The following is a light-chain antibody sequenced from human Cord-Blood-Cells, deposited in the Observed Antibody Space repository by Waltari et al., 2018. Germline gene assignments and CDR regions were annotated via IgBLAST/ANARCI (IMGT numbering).Light chain of an antibody. CDR3: QQYNNWPPYT. CDR1: HSVSSN. CDR2: GAS. Sequence: EIVMTQSPATLHVYPGERATLSCRASHSVSSNLAWYQQKPGQAPRLLIYGASTRATGIPARFSGSGSGTEFTLTISSLQSEDFAVYYCQQYNNWPPYTFGQGTKLEIK. J-gene: IGKJ2*01. V-gene: IGKV3-15*01.